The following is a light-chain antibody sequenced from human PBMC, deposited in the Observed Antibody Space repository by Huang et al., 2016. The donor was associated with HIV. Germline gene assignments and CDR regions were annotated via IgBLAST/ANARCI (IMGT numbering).Light chain of an antibody. CDR2: GAS. Sequence: EIVMTQSPATLSVSPGERATLSCRASQSVSSDFAWYHQQPGQAPRLLIYGASTRATGIPARFSGSGSGTDFTLTISSLQFEDFAVYYCHQYNNWPQTFGGGTKVEIK. V-gene: IGKV3-15*01. CDR1: QSVSSD. J-gene: IGKJ4*01. CDR3: HQYNNWPQT.